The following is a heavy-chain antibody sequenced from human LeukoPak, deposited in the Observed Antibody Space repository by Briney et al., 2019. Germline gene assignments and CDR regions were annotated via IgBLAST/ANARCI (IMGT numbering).Heavy chain of an antibody. CDR2: INPNTGGA. J-gene: IGHJ4*02. V-gene: IGHV1-2*02. CDR1: GYTFTSYY. D-gene: IGHD2-15*01. CDR3: ARGPYCSGGSCYSDY. Sequence: ASVKVSCKASGYTFTSYYMHWVRQAPGQGLEWMGWINPNTGGANYAREFKGRVILTRDTSSTTAYMELSRLRPDDTAIYYCARGPYCSGGSCYSDYWGQGTLVTVSS.